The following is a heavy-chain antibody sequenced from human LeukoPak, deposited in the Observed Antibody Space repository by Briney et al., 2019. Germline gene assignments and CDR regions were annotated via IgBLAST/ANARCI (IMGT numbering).Heavy chain of an antibody. CDR3: ARGLYYGSGSYYSQ. J-gene: IGHJ4*02. Sequence: PGGSLRLSCEASGFTFSTYNMNWVRQAPGKGLEWVSSISSSSSYIYYADSVKGRFTISRDNAKNSLYLQMNSLRAEDTAVYYCARGLYYGSGSYYSQWGQGTLVTVSS. CDR2: ISSSSSYI. D-gene: IGHD3-10*01. CDR1: GFTFSTYN. V-gene: IGHV3-21*01.